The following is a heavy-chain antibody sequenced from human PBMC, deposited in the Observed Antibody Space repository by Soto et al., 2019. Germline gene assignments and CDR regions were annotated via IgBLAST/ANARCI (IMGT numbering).Heavy chain of an antibody. V-gene: IGHV3-73*01. CDR1: GFTFSGSA. CDR3: TRGGSGYDSGY. Sequence: EVQLVESGGGLVQPGGSLKLSCAASGFTFSGSAMHWVSQASGKGLEWVGRIRSKANSYATAYAASVKGRFTISRDDSKNTAYLQMNSLKTEDTAVYYCTRGGSGYDSGYWGQGTLVTVSS. D-gene: IGHD5-12*01. CDR2: IRSKANSYAT. J-gene: IGHJ4*02.